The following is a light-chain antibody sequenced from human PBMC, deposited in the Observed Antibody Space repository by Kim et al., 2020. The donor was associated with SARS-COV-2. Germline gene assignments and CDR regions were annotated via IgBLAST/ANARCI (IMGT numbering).Light chain of an antibody. CDR1: SPRSYY. J-gene: IGLJ2*01. CDR3: NSRDSSGNHVV. V-gene: IGLV3-19*01. CDR2: GKN. Sequence: SSELTQDPAVSVALGQTVRITCQGDSPRSYYASWYQQKPGQAPVLVIYGKNNRPSGIPDRFSGSSSGNTASLAITGAQAEDGADYYCNSRDSSGNHVVFGGGTQLTVL.